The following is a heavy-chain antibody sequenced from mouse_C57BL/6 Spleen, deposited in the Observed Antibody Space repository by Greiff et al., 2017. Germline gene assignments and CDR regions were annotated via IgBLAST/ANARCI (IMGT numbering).Heavy chain of an antibody. CDR2: INPYNGGT. Sequence: EVMLVESGPVLVKPGASVKMSCKASGYTFTDYYMNWVKQSHGKSLEWIGVINPYNGGTSYNQKFKGKATLTVDKSSSTAYMELNSLTSEDSAVYYCARTIRYDYFPYYAMDYWCQGTSVTVSS. D-gene: IGHD2-4*01. CDR3: ARTIRYDYFPYYAMDY. CDR1: GYTFTDYY. J-gene: IGHJ4*01. V-gene: IGHV1-19*01.